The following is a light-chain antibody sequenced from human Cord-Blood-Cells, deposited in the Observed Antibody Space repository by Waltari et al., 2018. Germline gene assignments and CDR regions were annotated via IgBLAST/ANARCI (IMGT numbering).Light chain of an antibody. CDR2: DVS. Sequence: QSALTQPASVSGSPGQSLTISCTGTSSDVGGYNSASWYQQHPGKAPKRMIYDVSNRPSGVSNRFSGSKSGNTASLTISGLQAEDEADYYCSSYTSSSTLVFGGGTKLTVL. CDR1: SSDVGGYNS. CDR3: SSYTSSSTLV. V-gene: IGLV2-14*01. J-gene: IGLJ2*01.